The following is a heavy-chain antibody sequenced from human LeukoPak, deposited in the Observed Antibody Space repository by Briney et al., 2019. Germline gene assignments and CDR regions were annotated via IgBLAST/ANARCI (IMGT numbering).Heavy chain of an antibody. CDR3: GTGRRPYGGPNWYFDL. CDR2: ISAYNGDT. D-gene: IGHD4-23*01. V-gene: IGHV1-18*01. J-gene: IGHJ2*01. Sequence: GGSVRVSCKASGDTFTSDGISWGRQAPGQGREWVGWISAYNGDTNYAQKLQGRVTMTTETSTSTAYMELRSLRSDDTAVYYCGTGRRPYGGPNWYFDLWGRGTLVTASS. CDR1: GDTFTSDG.